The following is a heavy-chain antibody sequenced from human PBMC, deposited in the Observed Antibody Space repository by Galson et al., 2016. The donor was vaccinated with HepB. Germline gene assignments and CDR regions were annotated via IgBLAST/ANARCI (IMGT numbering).Heavy chain of an antibody. V-gene: IGHV3-66*01. CDR2: IYSNGTT. CDR1: AFLVTSNY. J-gene: IGHJ4*02. CDR3: ARDSGYGDFWRFDL. Sequence: SLRLSCAASAFLVTSNYMTWVRQAPGKGLPWVSVIYSNGTTHYASSVKGRFTVSRDHSKNTLYLQMNNLRLEDTALYYCARDSGYGDFWRFDLWGQGALVSVSS. D-gene: IGHD3-3*01.